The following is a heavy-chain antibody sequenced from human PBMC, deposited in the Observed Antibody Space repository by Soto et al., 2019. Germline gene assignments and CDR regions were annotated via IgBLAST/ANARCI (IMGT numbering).Heavy chain of an antibody. Sequence: QVQLQESGPGLVKPSQTLSLTCTVSGGSISSGGYYWSWIRQHPGKGLEWIGYIYYSGSTYYNPSLKSRVTISVDTSKNQFSLKLSSVTAADTAVYYCARARDDLIVRGVDFDYWGQGTLVTVSS. CDR3: ARARDDLIVRGVDFDY. J-gene: IGHJ4*02. D-gene: IGHD3-10*02. CDR2: IYYSGST. CDR1: GGSISSGGYY. V-gene: IGHV4-31*03.